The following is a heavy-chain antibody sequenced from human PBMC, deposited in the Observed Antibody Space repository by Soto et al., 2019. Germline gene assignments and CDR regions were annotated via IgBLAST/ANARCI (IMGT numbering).Heavy chain of an antibody. J-gene: IGHJ4*02. Sequence: GASVKVSCKVSGDALTGLSRHCVRQAPGKGLEWMGGFDPEDGETIYAQKFQGRVTMTEDTSTDTAYMELSSLRSEDTAVYYCATAIGSGWAPFDYWGQGTLVTVS. CDR1: GDALTGLS. D-gene: IGHD6-19*01. CDR3: ATAIGSGWAPFDY. V-gene: IGHV1-24*01. CDR2: FDPEDGET.